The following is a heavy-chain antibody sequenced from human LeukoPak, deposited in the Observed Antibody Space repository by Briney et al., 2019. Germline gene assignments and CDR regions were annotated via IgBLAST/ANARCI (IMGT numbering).Heavy chain of an antibody. CDR1: GFTFSSYS. V-gene: IGHV3-48*04. CDR3: ARVRTARLEYYFDY. J-gene: IGHJ4*02. Sequence: GGSLRLSCAASGFTFSSYSMNWVRQAPGKGLEWVSYISSSSTIYYADSVKGRFTISRDNAKNSLYLQMNSLRAEDTAVYYCARVRTARLEYYFDYWGQGTLVTVSS. D-gene: IGHD3-22*01. CDR2: ISSSSTI.